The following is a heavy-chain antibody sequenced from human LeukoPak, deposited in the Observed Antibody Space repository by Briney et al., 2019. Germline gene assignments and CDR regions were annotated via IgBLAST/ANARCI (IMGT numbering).Heavy chain of an antibody. CDR2: IYYSGST. CDR1: GGSISSYY. J-gene: IGHJ6*03. CDR3: ARGGPPGYYYDYYMDV. V-gene: IGHV4-59*01. Sequence: SETPSLTCTVSGGSISSYYWSWIRQPPGKGLEWIGYIYYSGSTNYNPSLKSRVTISVDTSKNQFSLKLSAVTAADTAVYFCARGGPPGYYYDYYMDVWGKGTTVTISS.